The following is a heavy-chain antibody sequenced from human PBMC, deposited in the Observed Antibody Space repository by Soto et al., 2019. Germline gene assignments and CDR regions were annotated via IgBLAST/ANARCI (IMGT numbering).Heavy chain of an antibody. V-gene: IGHV2-5*02. CDR1: GFSLTTSGVG. J-gene: IGHJ4*02. D-gene: IGHD5-18*01. Sequence: QITLKESGPTRVKPTQTLALTCTFSGFSLTTSGVGVGWIRKTPGKALEWLAVIYWDDDKRYSPSLKSRLPITKDTCKHQVVLTMAYMDPVYTATYFWANRGYMYGNWDHGYFDYWGQGTLVTVSS. CDR2: IYWDDDK. CDR3: ANRGYMYGNWDHGYFDY.